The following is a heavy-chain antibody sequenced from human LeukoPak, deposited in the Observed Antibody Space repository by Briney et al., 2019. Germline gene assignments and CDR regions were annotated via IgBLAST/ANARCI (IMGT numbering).Heavy chain of an antibody. CDR3: AKDIESGTIGWFDP. J-gene: IGHJ5*02. D-gene: IGHD1-7*01. Sequence: GGSLRLSCAASGFIFSSYAMSWVRQAPGKGLEWVSSISGSRGTTYYADSVKGRFTISRDNSKNTLYLQVNSLRDEDTAVYYCAKDIESGTIGWFDPWGQGTLVTVSS. V-gene: IGHV3-23*01. CDR1: GFIFSSYA. CDR2: ISGSRGTT.